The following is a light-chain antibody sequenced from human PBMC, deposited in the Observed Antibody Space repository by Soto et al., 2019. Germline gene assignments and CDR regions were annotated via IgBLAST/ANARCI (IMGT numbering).Light chain of an antibody. V-gene: IGKV1-39*01. J-gene: IGKJ5*01. CDR1: QSISSY. CDR3: QQSYSTFIT. CDR2: AAS. Sequence: DIQMTQSPSSLSASVGDRVTITCRASQSISSYLNWYQQKPGKAPKLLIYAASSLQSGVLSRFSGSGSGTDFTLTISSLQPEDFATYYCQQSYSTFITFGQGTRLEIK.